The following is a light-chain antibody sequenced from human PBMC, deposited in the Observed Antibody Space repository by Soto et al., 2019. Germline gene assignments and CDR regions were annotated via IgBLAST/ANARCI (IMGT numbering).Light chain of an antibody. Sequence: DIQMTQSPSTLSGSIGDRVTITCRASQSISSWLAWYQQKPGKAPKLRIYKASSLESGVPSRFSGSGSGTEFTLTISSLQPDDFATYYCQQYNRYWTFGQGTRVEIK. CDR2: KAS. J-gene: IGKJ1*01. V-gene: IGKV1-5*03. CDR1: QSISSW. CDR3: QQYNRYWT.